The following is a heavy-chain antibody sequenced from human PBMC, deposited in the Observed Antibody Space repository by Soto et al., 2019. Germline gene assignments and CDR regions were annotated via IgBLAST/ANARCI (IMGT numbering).Heavy chain of an antibody. CDR1: GGTFSSYT. Sequence: QVQLVQSGAEVKKPGSSVKVSCKASGGTFSSYTISWVRQAPGQGLEWMGRIIPILGIANYAQKFQGRVTITADKTTSTAYRELSSLRSEDTAVYYCARDGNYSPLDIWGQGTMVTVSS. D-gene: IGHD3-22*01. CDR2: IIPILGIA. CDR3: ARDGNYSPLDI. J-gene: IGHJ3*02. V-gene: IGHV1-69*08.